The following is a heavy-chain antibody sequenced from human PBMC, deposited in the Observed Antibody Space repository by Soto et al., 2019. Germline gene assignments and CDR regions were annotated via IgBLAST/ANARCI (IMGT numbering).Heavy chain of an antibody. CDR2: ISSSSSTI. D-gene: IGHD2-21*02. CDR3: ARGYCGGDCYPETEYFQR. V-gene: IGHV3-48*02. Sequence: EVQLVESGGGLVQPGGSLRLSCAASGFTFSSYSMNWVRQAPGKGLEWVSYISSSSSTIYYADSVKGRFIISRHNAKNALFLHMNSLRDGDTGVYYCARGYCGGDCYPETEYFQRWGQDTLVTVSS. J-gene: IGHJ1*01. CDR1: GFTFSSYS.